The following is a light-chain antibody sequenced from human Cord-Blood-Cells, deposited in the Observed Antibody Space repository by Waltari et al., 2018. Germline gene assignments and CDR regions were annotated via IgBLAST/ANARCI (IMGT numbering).Light chain of an antibody. J-gene: IGLJ1*01. CDR1: SSNIGAGYD. CDR2: GNS. CDR3: QSYDSSLSVLYV. V-gene: IGLV1-40*01. Sequence: QSVLTQPPSVSGAPGQRVTLPCTGSSSNIGAGYDFHWYQQLPGTAPKLLIYGNSNRPSGVPDRFSGSKSGTSASLAITGLQAEDEADYYCQSYDSSLSVLYVFGTGTKVTVL.